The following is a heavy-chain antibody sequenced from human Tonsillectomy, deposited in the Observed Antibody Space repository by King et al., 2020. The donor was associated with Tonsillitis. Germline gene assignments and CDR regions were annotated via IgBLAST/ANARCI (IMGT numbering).Heavy chain of an antibody. CDR1: GYSFPTYW. CDR3: AIHITSAIWTGYYDAFDI. D-gene: IGHD3/OR15-3a*01. J-gene: IGHJ3*02. V-gene: IGHV5-51*01. Sequence: QLVQSGAEMKKPGESLQISCQASGYSFPTYWIGWVRQTPGKGLEWMGIIYSGDSETRYSPSFQGQVTISADKSISTAYLQWSSLKTSDTAIYYGAIHITSAIWTGYYDAFDIWGQGTRVTVSS. CDR2: IYSGDSET.